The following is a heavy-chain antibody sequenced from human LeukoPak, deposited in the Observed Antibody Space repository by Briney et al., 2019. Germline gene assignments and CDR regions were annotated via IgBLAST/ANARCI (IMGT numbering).Heavy chain of an antibody. Sequence: PGGSLRLSCAASGFTFSSYAMHWVRQAPGKGLEWVAVISYDGSNKYYADSVKGRFTISRDISTDTLWLQMDSLRTEDTAVYYCAKGPLRGTAAAIDYWGQGTLVTVSS. CDR2: ISYDGSNK. V-gene: IGHV3-30-3*01. D-gene: IGHD2-2*01. CDR3: AKGPLRGTAAAIDY. J-gene: IGHJ4*02. CDR1: GFTFSSYA.